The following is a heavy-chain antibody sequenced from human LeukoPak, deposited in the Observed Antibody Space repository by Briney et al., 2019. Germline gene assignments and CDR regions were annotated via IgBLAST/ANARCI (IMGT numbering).Heavy chain of an antibody. CDR2: IYPADSDT. J-gene: IGHJ4*02. D-gene: IGHD5-24*01. CDR1: GYSFPNYW. Sequence: GESLKISCKGSGYSFPNYWIGWVRQMPGQGLEWMGIIYPADSDTRYNPSFQGQVTISADKSINTAYLQWTSLKASDTAMYYCARRKGDGYNSPFDYWGQGTLVTVSS. CDR3: ARRKGDGYNSPFDY. V-gene: IGHV5-51*01.